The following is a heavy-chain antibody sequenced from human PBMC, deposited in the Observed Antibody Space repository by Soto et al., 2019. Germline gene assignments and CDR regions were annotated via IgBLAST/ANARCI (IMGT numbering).Heavy chain of an antibody. D-gene: IGHD3-22*01. Sequence: GGSLILSWAASGFSFSSGCMHWVRQAPGKGLEWVAVISYDGSNKYYADSVKGRFTISRDNSKNTLYLQMNSLRAEDTAVYYCAKDPLAGSGYYYRYFQHWGQGT. CDR2: ISYDGSNK. J-gene: IGHJ1*01. V-gene: IGHV3-30*18. CDR3: AKDPLAGSGYYYRYFQH. CDR1: GFSFSSGC.